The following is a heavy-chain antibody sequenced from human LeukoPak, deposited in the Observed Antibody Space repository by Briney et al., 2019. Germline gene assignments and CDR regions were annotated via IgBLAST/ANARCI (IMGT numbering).Heavy chain of an antibody. J-gene: IGHJ4*02. CDR2: ISSSGSTI. CDR3: ASHRLGYPPPCPDY. Sequence: GGSLRLSCAASGFTFSDYYMSWIRQAPGKGLEWVSYISSSGSTIYYADSVKGRFTISRDNAKNSLYLHMNSLRAEDTAVYYCASHRLGYPPPCPDYWGQGTLVTVSS. D-gene: IGHD5-12*01. CDR1: GFTFSDYY. V-gene: IGHV3-11*04.